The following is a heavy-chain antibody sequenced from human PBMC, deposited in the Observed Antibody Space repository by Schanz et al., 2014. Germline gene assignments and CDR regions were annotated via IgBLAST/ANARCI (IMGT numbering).Heavy chain of an antibody. CDR1: GFTFSDYY. Sequence: PGGSLRLSCAASGFTFSDYYMSWIRQAPGNGLEWVSYISGTTTYTNYADSVKGRFTISRDNAKNSLYLQMNSLRAEDTAVYYCAREQIMTAAGLVDYWGHGTLVTVSS. J-gene: IGHJ4*01. D-gene: IGHD6-13*01. CDR2: ISGTTTYT. CDR3: AREQIMTAAGLVDY. V-gene: IGHV3-11*05.